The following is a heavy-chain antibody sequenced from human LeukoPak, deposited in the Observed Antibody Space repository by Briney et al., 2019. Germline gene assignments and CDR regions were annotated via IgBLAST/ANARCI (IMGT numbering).Heavy chain of an antibody. Sequence: SETLSLTCTVSGGSISSYYWSWIRQPPGKGLEWIGYIYYSGSTNYNPSLKSRVTISVDTSKNQFSLKLSSVTAADTAVYYCARSITGTTGPNWFDPWGQGTLVTVSS. V-gene: IGHV4-59*01. D-gene: IGHD1-7*01. J-gene: IGHJ5*02. CDR3: ARSITGTTGPNWFDP. CDR1: GGSISSYY. CDR2: IYYSGST.